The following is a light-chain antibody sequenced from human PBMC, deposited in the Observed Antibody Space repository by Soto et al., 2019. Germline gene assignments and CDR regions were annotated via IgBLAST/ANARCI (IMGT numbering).Light chain of an antibody. Sequence: QSVLTQPPSVSGAPGQRVTISCTGSSSNIGAGYDVHWYQQFPGTAPKLLIYGNSNRPSGVPDRFSGSKSGTSASLAITWLQAEDEADYYCQSYDSSLSASVVFGGGTKLTVL. V-gene: IGLV1-40*01. J-gene: IGLJ2*01. CDR3: QSYDSSLSASVV. CDR2: GNS. CDR1: SSNIGAGYD.